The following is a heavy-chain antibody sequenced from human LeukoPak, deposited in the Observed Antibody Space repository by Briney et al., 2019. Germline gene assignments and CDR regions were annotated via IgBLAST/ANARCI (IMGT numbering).Heavy chain of an antibody. CDR1: GFTFSSFG. D-gene: IGHD2-21*01. CDR3: AKAGGAQGGDGGANYFYYYMDV. V-gene: IGHV3-33*06. Sequence: GGSLRLSCAASGFTFSSFGMHWVRQAPGRGLEWVALIWYDGGNKYYADSVKGRFTISRDNSKNTLYLQMNSLRAEDTAVYYCAKAGGAQGGDGGANYFYYYMDVWGTGTTVTVSS. CDR2: IWYDGGNK. J-gene: IGHJ6*03.